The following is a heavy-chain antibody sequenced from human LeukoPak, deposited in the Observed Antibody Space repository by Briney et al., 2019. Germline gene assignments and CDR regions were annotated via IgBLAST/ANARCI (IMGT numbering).Heavy chain of an antibody. D-gene: IGHD2-15*01. CDR2: IIPIFGTA. CDR1: GGTSSSYA. CDR3: ARGGYCSGGSCYAVY. J-gene: IGHJ4*02. V-gene: IGHV1-69*05. Sequence: GSSVKVSCKASGGTSSSYAISWVRQAPGQGLEWMGGIIPIFGTANYAQKFQGRVTITTDESTSTAYMELSSLRSGDTAVYYCARGGYCSGGSCYAVYWGQGTLVTVSS.